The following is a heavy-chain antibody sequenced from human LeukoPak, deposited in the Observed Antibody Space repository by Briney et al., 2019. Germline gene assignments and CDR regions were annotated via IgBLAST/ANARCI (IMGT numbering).Heavy chain of an antibody. Sequence: SETLSLTCTVSGGSVTSDYWSWIRQTPGKGLEWIGHIYFSGSTHYNPSLQSRVSISIDTAKNQISLNLNSVTAADTAVYYCAKRFAGSFWGAYFDYWGPGTLVTVSS. CDR3: AKRFAGSFWGAYFDY. D-gene: IGHD3-10*01. CDR1: GGSVTSDY. J-gene: IGHJ4*02. V-gene: IGHV4-59*08. CDR2: IYFSGST.